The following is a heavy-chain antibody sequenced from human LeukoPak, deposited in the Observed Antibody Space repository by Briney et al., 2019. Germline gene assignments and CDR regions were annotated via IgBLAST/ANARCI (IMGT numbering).Heavy chain of an antibody. CDR2: IYTSGNT. CDR3: ARGGGTIFGVVRGSVAAFDI. D-gene: IGHD3-3*01. CDR1: GGSISSGSYY. J-gene: IGHJ3*02. V-gene: IGHV4-61*02. Sequence: SETLSLTCTVSGGSISSGSYYWSWIRQPAGKGLEWIGRIYTSGNTNYNPSLKSRVTISVDTSKNQFSLKLSSVTAADTAVYYCARGGGTIFGVVRGSVAAFDIWGQGTMVTVSS.